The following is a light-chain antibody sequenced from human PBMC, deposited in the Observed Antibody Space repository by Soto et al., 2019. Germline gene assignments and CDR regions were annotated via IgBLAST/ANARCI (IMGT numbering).Light chain of an antibody. CDR1: QSVSRN. CDR3: QQYNDRPGT. V-gene: IGKV3-15*01. J-gene: IGKJ1*01. CDR2: GAS. Sequence: EIVMTQSPATLSVSPGERATLSCRASQSVSRNLAWFQQKPGQAPRLLIYGASTRATGIPATFSGSGSGTEFTLTISSLQSADFAVYYCQQYNDRPGTFGQGTKVEIK.